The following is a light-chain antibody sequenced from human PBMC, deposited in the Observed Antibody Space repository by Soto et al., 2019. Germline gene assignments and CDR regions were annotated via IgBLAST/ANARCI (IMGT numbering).Light chain of an antibody. Sequence: EIMLTQSPATLSLSPWETATLFCRAKQLISNYLAWDQQKPGQAPRLLIYGASTRATGIPARFSGSGSGTDFTLTISSLEPEDFAVYYCQQRSNWPWITFGQGTRLEIK. CDR1: QLISNY. CDR3: QQRSNWPWIT. CDR2: GAS. V-gene: IGKV3-11*01. J-gene: IGKJ5*01.